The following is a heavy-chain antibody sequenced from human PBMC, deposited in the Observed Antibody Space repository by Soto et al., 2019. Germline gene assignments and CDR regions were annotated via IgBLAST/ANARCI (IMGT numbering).Heavy chain of an antibody. V-gene: IGHV3-7*01. Sequence: GXSRRLSGAASGFTFSNYWMSWVRRAPVKGLEWVADINQDGSEKYYVDSVKGRFTISRDNAKNSPYLQMNSLRAEDTAVYYCARGGPYYYDSRYFDLWGRGTLVTVSS. CDR1: GFTFSNYW. D-gene: IGHD3-22*01. CDR3: ARGGPYYYDSRYFDL. CDR2: INQDGSEK. J-gene: IGHJ2*01.